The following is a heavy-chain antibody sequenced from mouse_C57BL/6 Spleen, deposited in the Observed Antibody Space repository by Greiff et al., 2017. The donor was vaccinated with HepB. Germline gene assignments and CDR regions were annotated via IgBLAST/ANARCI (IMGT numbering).Heavy chain of an antibody. CDR3: AGYYGIGPFAY. D-gene: IGHD1-1*01. CDR1: GYTFTSYW. V-gene: IGHV1-61*01. Sequence: QVQLQQPGAELVRPGSSVKLSCKASGYTFTSYWMDWVKQRPGQGLEWIGNIYPSDSETHYNQKFKDKATLTVDKSSSTAYMQLSSLTSEDSAVYYCAGYYGIGPFAYWGQGTLVTVSA. CDR2: IYPSDSET. J-gene: IGHJ3*01.